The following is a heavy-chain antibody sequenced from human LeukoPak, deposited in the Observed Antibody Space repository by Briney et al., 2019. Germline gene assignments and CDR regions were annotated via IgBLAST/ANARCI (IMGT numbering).Heavy chain of an antibody. CDR2: IKQDGSEK. Sequence: GGSLRPSCAASGFTFSSYWMSWVRQAPGKGLEWVANIKQDGSEKYYVDSVKGRFTISRDNAKNSLYLQMNSLRAEDTAVYYCARDTKYYYDSSGYQYWGQGTLVTVSS. V-gene: IGHV3-7*01. CDR1: GFTFSSYW. D-gene: IGHD3-22*01. J-gene: IGHJ4*02. CDR3: ARDTKYYYDSSGYQY.